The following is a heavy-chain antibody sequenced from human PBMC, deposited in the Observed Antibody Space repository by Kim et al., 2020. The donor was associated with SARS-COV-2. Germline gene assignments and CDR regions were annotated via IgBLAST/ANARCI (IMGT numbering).Heavy chain of an antibody. D-gene: IGHD2-21*02. Sequence: GGSLRLSCAASGFTFSSYGMHWVRQAPGKGLEWVAAIWYDGSNKYYADSVKGRFTISRDNSNNTLYLQMNSLRAEDTAVYYCARGGGDSADAFDILGQGT. CDR2: IWYDGSNK. CDR1: GFTFSSYG. V-gene: IGHV3-33*01. J-gene: IGHJ3*02. CDR3: ARGGGDSADAFDI.